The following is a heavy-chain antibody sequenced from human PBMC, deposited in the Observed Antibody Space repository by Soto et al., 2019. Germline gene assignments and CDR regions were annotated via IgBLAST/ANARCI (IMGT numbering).Heavy chain of an antibody. Sequence: ASVKVSCKVSGYTLTELSMHWVRQAPGKGLEWMGGFDPEDGETIYAQKFQGRVTMTKDTSTDTAYMELSSLRSEDTAVYYCATGRYSSGWYEFPWGQGTLVTVSS. V-gene: IGHV1-24*01. J-gene: IGHJ5*02. CDR2: FDPEDGET. CDR1: GYTLTELS. D-gene: IGHD6-19*01. CDR3: ATGRYSSGWYEFP.